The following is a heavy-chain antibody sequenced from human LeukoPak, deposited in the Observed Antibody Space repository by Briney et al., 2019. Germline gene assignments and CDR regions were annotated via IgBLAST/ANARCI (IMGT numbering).Heavy chain of an antibody. V-gene: IGHV1-18*01. J-gene: IGHJ6*03. CDR3: AREAYVRGSGSYYNGYYYYMDV. Sequence: ASVTVSCKASGYTFTNYGISWVRQAPGQGLEWMGWISAYNGNTNYAQKFQGRVTITRNTSISTAYMELSSLRSEDTAVYYCAREAYVRGSGSYYNGYYYYMDVWGKGTTVTVSS. CDR1: GYTFTNYG. D-gene: IGHD3-10*01. CDR2: ISAYNGNT.